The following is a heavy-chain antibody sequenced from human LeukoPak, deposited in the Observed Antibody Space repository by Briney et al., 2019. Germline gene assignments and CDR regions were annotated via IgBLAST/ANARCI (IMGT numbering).Heavy chain of an antibody. J-gene: IGHJ6*02. CDR3: VRDSMVRGLAGMDA. CDR1: GGSISSYY. D-gene: IGHD3-10*01. Sequence: PSETLSLTCTVSGGSISSYYWSWIRQPPGKGLEWIGYIYYSGSTNYNPSLKSRVTISVDTSKNQFSLKLSSVTAADTAVYYCVRDSMVRGLAGMDAWGQGTTVTVSS. V-gene: IGHV4-59*01. CDR2: IYYSGST.